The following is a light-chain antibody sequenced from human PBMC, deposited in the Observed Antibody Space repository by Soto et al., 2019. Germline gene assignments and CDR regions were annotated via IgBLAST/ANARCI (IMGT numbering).Light chain of an antibody. Sequence: QSVLTQPPSASGTPGQRVTISCSGSSSNIGSNTVIWYQQLPGAAPKLLIYSYNQRPSGVPDRFSGSKSGTSASLAISGLHSLAEADYYCATWDDSLPGVVFGGGTHLTVL. V-gene: IGLV1-44*01. CDR1: SSNIGSNT. J-gene: IGLJ2*01. CDR3: ATWDDSLPGVV. CDR2: SYN.